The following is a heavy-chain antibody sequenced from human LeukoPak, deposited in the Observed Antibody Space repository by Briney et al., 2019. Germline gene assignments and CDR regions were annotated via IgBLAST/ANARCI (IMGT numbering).Heavy chain of an antibody. CDR2: ISATGGST. V-gene: IGHV3-23*01. Sequence: PGGSLRLSCVASRFSFKTYAMSWVRQAPGKGLEWISGISATGGSTYSADSVKGRFTISRDNSKNTLYLQMNSLRAEDTAVYYCARDIRGAGTLAFDYWGQGTLVTVSS. CDR3: ARDIRGAGTLAFDY. D-gene: IGHD6-13*01. J-gene: IGHJ4*02. CDR1: RFSFKTYA.